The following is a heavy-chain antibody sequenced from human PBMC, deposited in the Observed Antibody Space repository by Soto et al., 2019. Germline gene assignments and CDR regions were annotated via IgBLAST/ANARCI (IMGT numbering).Heavy chain of an antibody. J-gene: IGHJ5*02. CDR2: VYYSGST. V-gene: IGHV4-61*01. CDR1: GGSVSSGSYY. Sequence: PSETLSLTCTVSGGSVSSGSYYWTWIRQPPGKGLEWMGYVYYSGSTDYNPSLKSRVSISVDTSKNQISLNLASVTAADTAVYYCARDIPPGYADHWGQGTLVTVSS. D-gene: IGHD5-12*01. CDR3: ARDIPPGYADH.